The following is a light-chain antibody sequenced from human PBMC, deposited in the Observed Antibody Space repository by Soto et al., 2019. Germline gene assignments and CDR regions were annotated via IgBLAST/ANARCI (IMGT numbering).Light chain of an antibody. J-gene: IGKJ1*01. CDR3: QQSFSTPRT. CDR1: QTISDF. V-gene: IGKV1-39*01. CDR2: AAS. Sequence: DIQMTQSPSSLSASIGDRVSITCRASQTISDFLNWYQLKPGKAPKLLIYAASNLHSGVPSRFSGSGSGTDFTLTISRLQPEDFATYTCQQSFSTPRTFGQGTKVDIK.